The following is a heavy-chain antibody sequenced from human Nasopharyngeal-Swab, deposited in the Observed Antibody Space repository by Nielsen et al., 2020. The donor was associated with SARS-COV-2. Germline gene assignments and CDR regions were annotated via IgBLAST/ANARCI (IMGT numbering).Heavy chain of an antibody. CDR2: ISSSSSYT. D-gene: IGHD6-19*01. V-gene: IGHV3-11*06. CDR3: ARGGGSSGWYGAYYYYGMDV. J-gene: IGHJ6*02. CDR1: GFTFSDYY. Sequence: GGSLRLSCAASGFTFSDYYMSWIRQPPGKGLEWVSYISSSSSYTNYADSVKGRFTTSRDNAKNSLYLQMNSPRAEDTAVYYCARGGGSSGWYGAYYYYGMDVWGQGTTVIVSS.